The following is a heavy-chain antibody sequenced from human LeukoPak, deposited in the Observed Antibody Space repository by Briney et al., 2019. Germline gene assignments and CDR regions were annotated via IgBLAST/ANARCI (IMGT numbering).Heavy chain of an antibody. CDR2: ISGSGGTT. V-gene: IGHV3-23*01. Sequence: GGCLRLSCAASGFTFTGHAMTWVRQAPGKGLEWVAVISGSGGTTYYADSVKDRFIISRDNSKNTLYLQMNSLTGADTALYYCAKDRYGDYSFEHWGQGALVAVSS. J-gene: IGHJ4*02. D-gene: IGHD4-17*01. CDR1: GFTFTGHA. CDR3: AKDRYGDYSFEH.